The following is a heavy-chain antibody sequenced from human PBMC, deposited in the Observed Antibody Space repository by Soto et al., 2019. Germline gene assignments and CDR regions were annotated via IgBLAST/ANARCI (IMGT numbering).Heavy chain of an antibody. CDR3: AKAGVAAAGNFWGMDV. CDR1: GFTFDDYT. Sequence: EVQLVESGGVVVQPGGSLRLSCAASGFTFDDYTMHWVRQAPGKGLEWVSLISWDGGSTYYADSVKGRFTISRDNSKNSLYLQMNSLRTEDTALYYCAKAGVAAAGNFWGMDVWGQGPTVTVSS. J-gene: IGHJ6*02. V-gene: IGHV3-43*01. D-gene: IGHD6-13*01. CDR2: ISWDGGST.